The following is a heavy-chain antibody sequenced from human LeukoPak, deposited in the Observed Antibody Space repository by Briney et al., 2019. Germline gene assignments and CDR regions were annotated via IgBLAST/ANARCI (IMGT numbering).Heavy chain of an antibody. J-gene: IGHJ6*02. V-gene: IGHV4-61*02. CDR1: GGSISSGSYY. CDR3: ARGLGPRGYGMDV. Sequence: SETLSLTCTVSGGSISSGSYYWSWIRQPAGKGLEWIGRIYTSGSTNYNPSLKSRVTISVDTSKNQFSLKLSSVTAADTAVYYCARGLGPRGYGMDVWGQGTTVTVSS. CDR2: IYTSGST. D-gene: IGHD7-27*01.